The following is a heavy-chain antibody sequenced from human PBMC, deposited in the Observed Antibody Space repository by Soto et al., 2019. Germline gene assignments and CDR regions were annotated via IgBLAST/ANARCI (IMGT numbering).Heavy chain of an antibody. Sequence: GGSLRLSCAASGFTFSSYAMSWVRQAPGKGLEWVSAISGSGGSTYYADSVKGRFTISRDNSKNTLYLQMNSLRAEDTAVYYCAKDRGIRFLEWLLLGSSGFDYWGQGTLVTVSS. D-gene: IGHD3-3*01. CDR3: AKDRGIRFLEWLLLGSSGFDY. CDR2: ISGSGGST. V-gene: IGHV3-23*01. J-gene: IGHJ4*02. CDR1: GFTFSSYA.